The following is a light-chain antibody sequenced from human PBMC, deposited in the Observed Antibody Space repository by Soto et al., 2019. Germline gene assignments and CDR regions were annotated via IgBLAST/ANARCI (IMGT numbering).Light chain of an antibody. Sequence: QSALTQPPSASGSPGQSVTISCTGTSSDVGGYNYVSWYQQHSGKAPKLMLYEVSKRPSGVPDRFSGSKSGNTASLTVSGLQAEDEADYYCSSYAGSNNLRVFGGGTKLTVL. CDR3: SSYAGSNNLRV. CDR2: EVS. CDR1: SSDVGGYNY. J-gene: IGLJ3*02. V-gene: IGLV2-8*01.